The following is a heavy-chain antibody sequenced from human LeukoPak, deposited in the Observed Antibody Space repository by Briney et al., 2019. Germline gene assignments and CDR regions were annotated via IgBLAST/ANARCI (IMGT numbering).Heavy chain of an antibody. J-gene: IGHJ3*02. CDR1: GGSFSGYY. D-gene: IGHD4-23*01. CDR2: INHSGST. Sequence: SETLSLTCAVYGGSFSGYYWSWIRQPPGKGLEWIGEINHSGSTNYNPSLKSRVTISVDTSKNQFSLKLSSVTAADTAVYYCARAHPSVVTNFGAFDIWGQGTMVTVSS. CDR3: ARAHPSVVTNFGAFDI. V-gene: IGHV4-34*01.